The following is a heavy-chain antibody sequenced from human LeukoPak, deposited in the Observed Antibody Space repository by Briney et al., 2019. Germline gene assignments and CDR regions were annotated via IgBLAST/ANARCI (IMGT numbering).Heavy chain of an antibody. CDR1: GFTVSSNY. CDR3: ARGGAQLWFGELLLGYFDY. J-gene: IGHJ4*02. V-gene: IGHV3-66*01. CDR2: IYSGGST. Sequence: GGSLRLSCAASGFTVSSNYMSWVRQAPAKGLEWVSVIYSGGSTYYADSVKGRFTISRDNSKNTLYLQMNSLRAEDTAVYYCARGGAQLWFGELLLGYFDYWGQGTLVTVSS. D-gene: IGHD3-10*01.